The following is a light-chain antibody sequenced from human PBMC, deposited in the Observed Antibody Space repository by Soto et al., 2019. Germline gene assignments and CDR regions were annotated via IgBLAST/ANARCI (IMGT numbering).Light chain of an antibody. J-gene: IGLJ2*01. CDR2: DVN. CDR1: SSDVGGYKY. CDR3: TSFPSSGTVGL. V-gene: IGLV2-14*01. Sequence: QSALTQPASVSGSPGQSITISCTGISSDVGGYKYVSWYQQHPGKAPKLMLYDVNNRPSGVSNRFSGSKSGNTASLTISGLQAEDEADYYCTSFPSSGTVGLFGRGTKLTLL.